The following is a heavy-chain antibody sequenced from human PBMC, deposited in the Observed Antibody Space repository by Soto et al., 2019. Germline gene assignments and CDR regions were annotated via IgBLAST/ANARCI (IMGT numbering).Heavy chain of an antibody. CDR1: GGSISTSNYY. J-gene: IGHJ4*02. D-gene: IGHD2-21*02. Sequence: PSETLSLTCTVSGGSISTSNYYWGWVRQPPGKGLDWIGNLYYSGTTYYNPSLKSRVTISVDTSKNQFSLKLNSVTAADTAVYYCDTFVVPASRNTDVHFWGPGTLVT. CDR3: DTFVVPASRNTDVHF. CDR2: LYYSGTT. V-gene: IGHV4-39*01.